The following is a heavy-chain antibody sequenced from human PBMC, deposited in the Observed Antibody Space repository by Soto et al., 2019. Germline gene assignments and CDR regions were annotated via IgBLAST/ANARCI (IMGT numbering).Heavy chain of an antibody. V-gene: IGHV4-39*01. CDR3: AIQSCGYYCGWFDP. Sequence: SETLSLTCTVSGGSILDSTYYWAWIRQPPGKGLEWIGTIFYSGGTFYTPSLESRVTMSVDTSNNQFSLKLSSVTAADTAVYYCAIQSCGYYCGWFDPWGQGTLVTVSS. J-gene: IGHJ5*02. CDR1: GGSILDSTYY. CDR2: IFYSGGT. D-gene: IGHD3-22*01.